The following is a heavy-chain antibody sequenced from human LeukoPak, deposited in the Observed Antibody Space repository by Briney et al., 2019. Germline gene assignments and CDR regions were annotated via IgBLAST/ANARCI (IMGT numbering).Heavy chain of an antibody. V-gene: IGHV3-21*04. J-gene: IGHJ5*02. CDR3: ARVAGWHWFDP. D-gene: IGHD6-19*01. Sequence: GGSLRLSCAASGFTFSGYSMSWVRQAPGKGLEWVSIISSSSSHVFDADSVKGRFTISRDNSKNTVCLQMNNMRVDDTAVYYCARVAGWHWFDPWGQGTLVTVSS. CDR1: GFTFSGYS. CDR2: ISSSSSHV.